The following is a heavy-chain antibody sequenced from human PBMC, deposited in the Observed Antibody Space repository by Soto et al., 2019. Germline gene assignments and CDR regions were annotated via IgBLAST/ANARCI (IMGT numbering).Heavy chain of an antibody. Sequence: GGSLRLSCAASGFTFSSYWMSWVRQAPGKGLEWVANIKQDGSEKYYVDSVKGRFTISRDNAKNSLYLQMNSLRAEDTAVYYCARDMPYGDYKHYYYYYYMDVWGKGTTVTVSS. CDR2: IKQDGSEK. D-gene: IGHD4-17*01. CDR1: GFTFSSYW. V-gene: IGHV3-7*01. J-gene: IGHJ6*03. CDR3: ARDMPYGDYKHYYYYYYMDV.